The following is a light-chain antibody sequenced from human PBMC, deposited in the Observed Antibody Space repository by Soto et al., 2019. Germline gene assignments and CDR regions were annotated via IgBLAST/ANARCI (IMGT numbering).Light chain of an antibody. J-gene: IGKJ5*01. CDR2: DAS. CDR3: QQRSST. V-gene: IGKV3-11*01. CDR1: QSVSRD. Sequence: EIVLTQSPATLSLSPGERATLSCRASQSVSRDLAWYQQKPGQAPRLLIYDASNRATDVPARFSGSGSGTDFTLTISSLEPEDFAVYYCQQRSSTFGQGTRLEMK.